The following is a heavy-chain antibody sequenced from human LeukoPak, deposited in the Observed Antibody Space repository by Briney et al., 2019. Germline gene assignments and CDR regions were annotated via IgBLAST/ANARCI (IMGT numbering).Heavy chain of an antibody. CDR3: AGYYDILTGYYYFDY. V-gene: IGHV3-23*01. J-gene: IGHJ4*02. CDR2: ISGSGGST. CDR1: GFTFSSYA. Sequence: PGGSLRLSCAASGFTFSSYAMSWVRQAPGKGLEWVSAISGSGGSTYYADSAKGRFTISRDNSKNTLYLQMNSLRAEDTAVYYCAGYYDILTGYYYFDYWGQGTLVTVSS. D-gene: IGHD3-9*01.